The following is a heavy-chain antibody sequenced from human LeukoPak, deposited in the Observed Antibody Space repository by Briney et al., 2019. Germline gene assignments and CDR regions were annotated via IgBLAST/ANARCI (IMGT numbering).Heavy chain of an antibody. CDR1: GGSYSGYY. J-gene: IGHJ4*02. CDR3: ARNGEVDY. D-gene: IGHD3-10*01. Sequence: SETLSLTCAVSGGSYSGYYWSWIRQPPGKGLEWIGEINHSGSTNYNPSLKSRVTISVDTSKNKFSLKLSSVTAADTAVYYCARNGEVDYWGQGTLVTVSS. V-gene: IGHV4-34*01. CDR2: INHSGST.